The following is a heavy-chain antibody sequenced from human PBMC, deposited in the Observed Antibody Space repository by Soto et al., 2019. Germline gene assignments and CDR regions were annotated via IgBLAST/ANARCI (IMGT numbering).Heavy chain of an antibody. CDR3: AQEGRWFGEPKYFDL. D-gene: IGHD3-10*01. CDR1: GLTFSNYG. CDR2: ISYDGSNK. V-gene: IGHV3-30*18. Sequence: QVQLVESGGGVVQPGTSLRLSCAASGLTFSNYGMHWVRRAPGKGLEWVAIISYDGSNKYYADSVKGRFTISRDNSKSTLYLQMNSLRADDTAVYYCAQEGRWFGEPKYFDLWGRGTLVTVSS. J-gene: IGHJ2*01.